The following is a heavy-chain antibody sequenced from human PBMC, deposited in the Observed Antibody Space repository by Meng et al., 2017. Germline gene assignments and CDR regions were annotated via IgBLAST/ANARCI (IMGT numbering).Heavy chain of an antibody. CDR1: GGSISSSNW. J-gene: IGHJ4*02. CDR3: ARDVVGAIIIARGDY. D-gene: IGHD1-26*01. V-gene: IGHV4-4*02. Sequence: GPLQESGPGTVKPSGTLSLTCAVSGGSISSSNWWSWVRQPSGKGLEWIGEIYHSGSTNYNPSLKSRVTISVDKSKNQFSLKLSSVTAADTAVYYCARDVVGAIIIARGDYWGQGTLVTVSS. CDR2: IYHSGST.